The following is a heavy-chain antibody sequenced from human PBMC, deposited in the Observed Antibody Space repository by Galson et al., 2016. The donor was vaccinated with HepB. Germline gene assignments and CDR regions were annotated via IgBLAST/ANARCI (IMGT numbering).Heavy chain of an antibody. V-gene: IGHV3-23*01. J-gene: IGHJ4*02. CDR3: ASFLEKVRPMDY. D-gene: IGHD2-2*01. CDR1: GFTFITYA. CDR2: ITRAGGET. Sequence: LRLSCATSGFTFITYAMSWVRQAPGKGLEWVALITRAGGETYYGDSVKGRFTISRDNSKSTVYLQMDSLRAEDSAVYYCASFLEKVRPMDYWGRGTLVSVSS.